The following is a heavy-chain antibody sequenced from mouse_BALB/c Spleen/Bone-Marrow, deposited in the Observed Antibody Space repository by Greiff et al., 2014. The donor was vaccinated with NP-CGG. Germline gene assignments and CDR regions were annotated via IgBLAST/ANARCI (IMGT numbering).Heavy chain of an antibody. Sequence: EVKLVESGGGLVQPGGSRKLSCAASGFTFSSFGMHWVRKAPEKGLEWVAYISNGSSPIYYADTVKGRFTISRDNPKNTLFLQMTSLRSEDTAMYYCARKGAMITHYYAMDYWGQGTSVTVPS. D-gene: IGHD2-4*01. CDR2: ISNGSSPI. CDR1: GFTFSSFG. J-gene: IGHJ4*01. CDR3: ARKGAMITHYYAMDY. V-gene: IGHV5-17*02.